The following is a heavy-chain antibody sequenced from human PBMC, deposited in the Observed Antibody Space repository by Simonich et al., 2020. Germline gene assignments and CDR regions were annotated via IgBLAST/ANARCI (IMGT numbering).Heavy chain of an antibody. CDR3: ARVFREYSSSSGAFDI. CDR1: GYTFTGYY. Sequence: QVQLVQSGAEVKKPGASVKVSCKASGYTFTGYYMHWVRQAPGQGLEGVGRVNPNSGGTNYAQKLQGRVTITRDTSSSTAYMELSRLRSDDTAVYYCARVFREYSSSSGAFDIWGQGTMVTVSS. CDR2: VNPNSGGT. D-gene: IGHD6-6*01. V-gene: IGHV1-2*06. J-gene: IGHJ3*02.